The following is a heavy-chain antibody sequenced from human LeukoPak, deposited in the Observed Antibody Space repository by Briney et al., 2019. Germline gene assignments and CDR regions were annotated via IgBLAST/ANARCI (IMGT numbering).Heavy chain of an antibody. V-gene: IGHV4-61*02. CDR2: IYTSGST. Sequence: PSETLSLTCTVSGGSISSGSYYWSWIRQPAGKGLEWIGRIYTSGSTNYNPSLKSRVTISVDTSKNQFSLKLSSVTAADTAVYYCARGGVEMATMDAFDIWGQGTMVTVSS. CDR3: ARGGVEMATMDAFDI. CDR1: GGSISSGSYY. D-gene: IGHD5-24*01. J-gene: IGHJ3*02.